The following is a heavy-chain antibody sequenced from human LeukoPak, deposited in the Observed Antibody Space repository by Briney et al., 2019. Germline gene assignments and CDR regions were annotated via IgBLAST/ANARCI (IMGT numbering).Heavy chain of an antibody. V-gene: IGHV4-34*01. D-gene: IGHD6-19*01. Sequence: TSETLSLTCAVYGGSFSGYYWSWIRQPPGKGLEWIGEINHSGSTNYNPSLKSRVAISVDTSKNQFSLKLSSVTAADTAVYYCARGPGSGWYGKIDYWGQGTLVTVSS. CDR3: ARGPGSGWYGKIDY. CDR1: GGSFSGYY. J-gene: IGHJ4*02. CDR2: INHSGST.